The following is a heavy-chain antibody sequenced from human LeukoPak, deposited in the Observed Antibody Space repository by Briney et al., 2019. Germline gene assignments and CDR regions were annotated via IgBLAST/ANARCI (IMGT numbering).Heavy chain of an antibody. Sequence: PGGSLRISCAASGFIFSTCGMAWVRQSPGKGLEWVSTVSGSGDNTHYADSVKDRFTISRDNSKNTLYLQMNSLRAEDTALYYCARDAGSGRPLDYWGQGTLVTVSS. CDR3: ARDAGSGRPLDY. CDR2: VSGSGDNT. V-gene: IGHV3-23*01. CDR1: GFIFSTCG. D-gene: IGHD6-19*01. J-gene: IGHJ4*02.